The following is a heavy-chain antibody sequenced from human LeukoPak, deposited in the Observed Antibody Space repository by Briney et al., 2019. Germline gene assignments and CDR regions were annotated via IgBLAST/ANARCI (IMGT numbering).Heavy chain of an antibody. J-gene: IGHJ3*02. CDR2: MSGYNGNA. CDR3: AREGWVVGAPYAFDI. V-gene: IGHV1-18*01. Sequence: ASVKVSCKASGYTLSSYGITWVRQAPGQGLEWMGWMSGYNGNANYAQTFQGRVTMTTDASRSTAYMELRSLRFDDTAMYYCAREGWVVGAPYAFDIWGQGTMVTVSS. CDR1: GYTLSSYG. D-gene: IGHD1-26*01.